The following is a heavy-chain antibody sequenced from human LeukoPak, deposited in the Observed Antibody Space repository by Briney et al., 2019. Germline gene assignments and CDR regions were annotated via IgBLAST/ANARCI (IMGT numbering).Heavy chain of an antibody. V-gene: IGHV1-69*13. CDR1: GGTFSSYA. J-gene: IGHJ5*02. D-gene: IGHD2-8*01. CDR2: IIPIFGTA. CDR3: ARVYAIRGNWFDP. Sequence: ASVKVSCKASGGTFSSYAISWVRQAPGQGLEWMGGIIPIFGTANYAQKFQGRVTITADESTSTAYMELGSLRSEDTAVYYCARVYAIRGNWFDPWGQGTLVTVSS.